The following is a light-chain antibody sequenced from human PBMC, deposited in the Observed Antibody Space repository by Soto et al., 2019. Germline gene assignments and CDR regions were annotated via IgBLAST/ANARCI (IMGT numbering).Light chain of an antibody. CDR2: GAS. CDR3: QQYNHWPDT. Sequence: EILMTQSPATLSVSPGEGVTLSCRASQRVSRNLAWYQQKPGQAPRLLIYGASTRATGIPARFSGSGSGTECTLTISSLQSEDFALYFCQQYNHWPDTFGQGTKVEIK. J-gene: IGKJ2*01. V-gene: IGKV3-15*01. CDR1: QRVSRN.